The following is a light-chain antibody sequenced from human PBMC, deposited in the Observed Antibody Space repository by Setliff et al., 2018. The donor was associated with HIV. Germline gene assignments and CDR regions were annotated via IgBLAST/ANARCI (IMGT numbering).Light chain of an antibody. CDR3: CSYAGSYTYI. Sequence: QSALAQPASVSGSPGQSITISCTGTSSDVGAYKYVSWYQQHPGKAPKLMIYEVSNRPSGVSNRFSGSKSGNTASLTISGLQAEDEADYYCCSYAGSYTYIFGTGTKVTVL. CDR2: EVS. CDR1: SSDVGAYKY. V-gene: IGLV2-14*01. J-gene: IGLJ1*01.